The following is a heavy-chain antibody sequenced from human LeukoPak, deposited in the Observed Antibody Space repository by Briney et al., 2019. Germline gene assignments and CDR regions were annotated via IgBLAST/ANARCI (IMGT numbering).Heavy chain of an antibody. D-gene: IGHD4-17*01. V-gene: IGHV4-34*01. CDR1: GGSFSGYY. Sequence: SETLSLTCAVYGGSFSGYYWSWIRQPPGKGLEWIGEINHSGSTNYNPSLKSRVTISVDTSKNQFSLTLNSVTAADTAVYYCATLTTVTTPWGQGTLVTVSP. J-gene: IGHJ5*02. CDR2: INHSGST. CDR3: ATLTTVTTP.